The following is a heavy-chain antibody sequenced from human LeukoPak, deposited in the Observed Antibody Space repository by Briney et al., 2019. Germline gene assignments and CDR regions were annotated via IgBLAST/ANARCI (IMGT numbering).Heavy chain of an antibody. CDR3: AKTYYYSSGNF. CDR2: INQGGSEK. V-gene: IGHV3-7*01. Sequence: GSLRLSCVASGFTFSTFSMSWVRQAPGKGLEWVANINQGGSEKYYVDSVKGRFTISRDNSKNSLYLQMNSLRAEDTAIYYCAKTYYYSSGNFWGQGTLVTVSS. J-gene: IGHJ4*02. CDR1: GFTFSTFS. D-gene: IGHD3-10*01.